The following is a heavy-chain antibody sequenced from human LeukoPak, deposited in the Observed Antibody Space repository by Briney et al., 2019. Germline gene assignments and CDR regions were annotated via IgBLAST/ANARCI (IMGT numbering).Heavy chain of an antibody. CDR1: GGSISSSNW. V-gene: IGHV4-4*02. Sequence: SGTLSLTCAVSGGSISSSNWWSWVRQPPGKGLEWIGEIYHSGSTNYNPSLKSRVTISVDKSKNQFSLKLSSVTAADTAVYYCARSTEQWLVWYYFDYWGQGTLVTVSS. D-gene: IGHD6-19*01. J-gene: IGHJ4*02. CDR2: IYHSGST. CDR3: ARSTEQWLVWYYFDY.